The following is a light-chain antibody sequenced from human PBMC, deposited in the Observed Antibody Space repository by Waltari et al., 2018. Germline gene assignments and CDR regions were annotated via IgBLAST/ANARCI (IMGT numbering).Light chain of an antibody. J-gene: IGLJ6*01. Sequence: QSVLTQPPSVSAATGQQVTISCSGSSSNIGDNYVSWYQQVPGTAPKLLIYDNNRRPSGIPDRFSGSKSGTSATLGITGLQTGDEADYYCGTWDSGLSASVFGSGTKVTVL. CDR1: SSNIGDNY. CDR3: GTWDSGLSASV. V-gene: IGLV1-51*01. CDR2: DNN.